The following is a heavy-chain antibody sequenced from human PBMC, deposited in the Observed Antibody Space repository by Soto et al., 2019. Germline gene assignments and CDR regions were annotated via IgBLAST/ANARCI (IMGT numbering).Heavy chain of an antibody. J-gene: IGHJ4*02. CDR3: AKERIRYLED. CDR2: ISWNSVSI. CDR1: GFSFDDYA. V-gene: IGHV3-9*01. D-gene: IGHD3-9*01. Sequence: EVQLVESEGGLVQPGRSVRLSCAASGFSFDDYAMHWVRQAPGKGLEWIAGISWNSVSIDYADSVKGRFTISRDNAKNSLYLQMNSLRAEDTALYYCAKERIRYLEDWGQGTLVTVSS.